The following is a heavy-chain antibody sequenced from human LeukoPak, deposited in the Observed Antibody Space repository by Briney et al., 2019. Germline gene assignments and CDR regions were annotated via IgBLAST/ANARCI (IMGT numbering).Heavy chain of an antibody. CDR2: IYPKDSDT. V-gene: IGHV5-51*01. J-gene: IGHJ4*02. CDR1: GYSFTSYW. CDR3: ARHYAISMSMNYLDH. D-gene: IGHD2/OR15-2a*01. Sequence: GESLKISCKGSGYSFTSYWIAWVRQMPGKGLEWIGIIYPKDSDTRYSPSFQGQVTISADESISTAYLQWSSLKASDTAIYYCARHYAISMSMNYLDHWGLGTLVSVSS.